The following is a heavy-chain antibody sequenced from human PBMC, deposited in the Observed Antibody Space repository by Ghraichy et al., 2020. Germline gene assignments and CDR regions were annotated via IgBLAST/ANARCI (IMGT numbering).Heavy chain of an antibody. CDR2: IIPIFGTA. J-gene: IGHJ5*02. V-gene: IGHV1-69*13. CDR1: GGTFSSYA. Sequence: SVKVSCKASGGTFSSYAISWVRQAPGQGLEWMGGIIPIFGTANYAQKFQGRVTITADESTSTAYMELSSLRSEDTAVYYCASPIFYDFWSGYSGFDPWGQGTLVTVSS. D-gene: IGHD3-3*01. CDR3: ASPIFYDFWSGYSGFDP.